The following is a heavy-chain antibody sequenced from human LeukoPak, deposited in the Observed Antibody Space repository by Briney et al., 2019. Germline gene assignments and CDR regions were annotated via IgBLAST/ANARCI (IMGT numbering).Heavy chain of an antibody. D-gene: IGHD3-22*01. J-gene: IGHJ4*02. CDR2: VYYSGST. CDR1: GGSISSYY. Sequence: SETLSLTCTVSGGSISSYYWSWIRQPPAKGLEWVGYVYYSGSTNYNPSLKSRVTISVDTSKNQFSLKLSSVTAADTAVYYCERDANLYYYDSSGYYWSYFDYWGQGTLVTVSS. V-gene: IGHV4-59*01. CDR3: ERDANLYYYDSSGYYWSYFDY.